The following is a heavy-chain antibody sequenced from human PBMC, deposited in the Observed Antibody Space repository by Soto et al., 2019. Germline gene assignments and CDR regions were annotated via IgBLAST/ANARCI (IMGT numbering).Heavy chain of an antibody. CDR3: ASSGSGWSSLGY. J-gene: IGHJ4*02. Sequence: QVQLQESGPGLVKPSETLSLTCTVSGGSISSYYWSWIRQPPGKGLEWIGYIDYSGSTNYNPSLKSRVTISVDTSKNQFSLKLSSVTAADTAVYYCASSGSGWSSLGYWGQGTLVTVSS. CDR2: IDYSGST. CDR1: GGSISSYY. V-gene: IGHV4-59*01. D-gene: IGHD3-10*01.